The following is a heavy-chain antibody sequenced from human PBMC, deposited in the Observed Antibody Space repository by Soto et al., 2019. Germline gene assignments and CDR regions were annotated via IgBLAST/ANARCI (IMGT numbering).Heavy chain of an antibody. Sequence: EVQLLESGGGLVQPGGSLRLSCAASGFPFSSRAMIWVRQAPGKGLEWFSAISGSGTITYYADSVKGRFTISRDTSKNTLYLQMNRLRADDTAVYYCAEWARYCSGADCRAWGQGTLVTVSS. V-gene: IGHV3-23*01. D-gene: IGHD2-15*01. J-gene: IGHJ5*02. CDR2: ISGSGTIT. CDR1: GFPFSSRA. CDR3: AEWARYCSGADCRA.